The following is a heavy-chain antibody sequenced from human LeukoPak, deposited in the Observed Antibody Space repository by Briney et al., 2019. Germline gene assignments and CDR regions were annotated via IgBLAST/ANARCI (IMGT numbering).Heavy chain of an antibody. V-gene: IGHV1-69*05. D-gene: IGHD6-19*01. J-gene: IGHJ4*02. CDR3: ARRSTLYSSGRFYFDY. Sequence: ASVKVSCKASGGTFSSYAITWVRQAPGQGLEWMGGVIPIFGTPTYAQKFQGRVTVTTDESTSTAYMELRGLRSDDTAVYYCARRSTLYSSGRFYFDYWGQGTLVTVSS. CDR2: VIPIFGTP. CDR1: GGTFSSYA.